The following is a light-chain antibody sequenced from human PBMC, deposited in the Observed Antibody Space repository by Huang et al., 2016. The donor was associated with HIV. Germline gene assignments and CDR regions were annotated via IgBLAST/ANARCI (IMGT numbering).Light chain of an antibody. J-gene: IGKJ3*01. CDR2: VAS. V-gene: IGKV3-11*01. Sequence: EIVLTQSPATLSLSPGERATLSCRASQSVSSYLAWYQQKPGQPPRLLIYVASNMATGIPARFSGSGSGTYFTLTISSLEPEDFAVYYCQQRSNWPPIFTFGPGTKVDIK. CDR1: QSVSSY. CDR3: QQRSNWPPIFT.